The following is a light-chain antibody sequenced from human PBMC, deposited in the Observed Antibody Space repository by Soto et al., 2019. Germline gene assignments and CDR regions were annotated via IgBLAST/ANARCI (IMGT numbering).Light chain of an antibody. CDR3: QQRSNWPPLFT. CDR2: DAS. V-gene: IGKV3-11*01. J-gene: IGKJ3*01. CDR1: QSVSSY. Sequence: EIVLTQSPATLSLSPGERATLSCRASQSVSSYLAWYQQKPGQAPRLLIYDASNRATGIPARFSGSWSGTDFTLTINRLEPEDFAVYYCQQRSNWPPLFTFGPRTKVDIK.